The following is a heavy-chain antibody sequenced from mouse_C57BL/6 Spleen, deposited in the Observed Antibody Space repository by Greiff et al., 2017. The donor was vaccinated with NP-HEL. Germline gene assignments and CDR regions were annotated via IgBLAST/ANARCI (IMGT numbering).Heavy chain of an antibody. CDR2: INPNYGTT. D-gene: IGHD4-1*02. Sequence: VHVKQSGPELVKPGASVKISCKASGYSFTDYNMNWVKQSHGKSLERIGVINPNYGTTSYNQKFKGKDTLTIDQSSSTAYMQLNSLTSEDSAVYYCARGQLGWYAYWGKGTLVTVSA. CDR3: ARGQLGWYAY. CDR1: GYSFTDYN. V-gene: IGHV1-39*01. J-gene: IGHJ3*01.